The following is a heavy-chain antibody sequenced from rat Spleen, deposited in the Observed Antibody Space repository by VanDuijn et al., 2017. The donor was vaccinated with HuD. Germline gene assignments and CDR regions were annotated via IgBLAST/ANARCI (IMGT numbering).Heavy chain of an antibody. D-gene: IGHD1-10*01. CDR1: GFTFSSFP. V-gene: IGHV5-29*01. J-gene: IGHJ2*01. Sequence: EVQLVESGGGLVQPGRSLKLSCAASGFTFSSFPMAWVRQAPTKGLEWVTTISYDGHSAYYRGSVKGRFTCSRDNAEGTLYLQMDSLRSEDTATYYCARRGYNNYYFDYWGQGVVVTVSS. CDR3: ARRGYNNYYFDY. CDR2: ISYDGHSA.